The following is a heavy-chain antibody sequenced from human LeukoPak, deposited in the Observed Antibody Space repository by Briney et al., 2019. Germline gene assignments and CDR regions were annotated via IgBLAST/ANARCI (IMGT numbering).Heavy chain of an antibody. J-gene: IGHJ4*02. CDR1: GGSISSGGYS. Sequence: SQTLSLTCAASGGSISSGGYSWSWIRQPPGKGLEWIGYIYHSGSTYYNPSLKSRVTISVDRSKNQFSLKLSSVTAADTAVYYCARGPTTVTRDFDYWGQGTLVTVSS. CDR3: ARGPTTVTRDFDY. D-gene: IGHD4-17*01. CDR2: IYHSGST. V-gene: IGHV4-30-2*01.